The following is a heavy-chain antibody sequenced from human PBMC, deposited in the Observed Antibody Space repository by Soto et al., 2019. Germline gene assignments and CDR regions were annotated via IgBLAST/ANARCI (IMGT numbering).Heavy chain of an antibody. V-gene: IGHV3-49*03. CDR1: GFALGDYA. Sequence: EVQLVESGGGLVQPGRSLRLSCTASGFALGDYAMSWFRQAPGKGLECVGFIRSKAYGGTTEYAASVKGRFTISRDDSKSIAYLQMNSLKTEDTAVYYCTRYRQRVTIFGVVTDGYFDLWGRGTLVTVSS. CDR3: TRYRQRVTIFGVVTDGYFDL. D-gene: IGHD3-3*01. CDR2: IRSKAYGGTT. J-gene: IGHJ2*01.